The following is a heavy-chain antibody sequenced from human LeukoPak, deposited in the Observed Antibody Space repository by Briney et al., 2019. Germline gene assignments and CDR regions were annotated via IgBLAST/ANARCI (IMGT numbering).Heavy chain of an antibody. Sequence: ASVKVSCKASGYTLTSYGISWVRQAPGQGLEWMGWISAYNGNTRYAQKLQGRVTMTTDTSTSTAYMELRSLRSDDTAVYYCARGGELWFGELLPFDYWGQGTLVTVSS. CDR2: ISAYNGNT. V-gene: IGHV1-18*01. CDR1: GYTLTSYG. J-gene: IGHJ4*02. D-gene: IGHD3-10*01. CDR3: ARGGELWFGELLPFDY.